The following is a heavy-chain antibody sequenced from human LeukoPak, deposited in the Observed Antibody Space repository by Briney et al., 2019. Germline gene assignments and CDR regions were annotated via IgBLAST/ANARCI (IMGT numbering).Heavy chain of an antibody. D-gene: IGHD2-8*01. J-gene: IGHJ5*02. Sequence: PSETLSLTCTVSIGSIGSSSNYWGWIRQAPGKGLEWIGNVYYSGSTFYNPSLKSRVTISVDTSKNQFSLKLRSVTAADTAIYYCARASFNVVFGNWFDPWGQGTLVTVSS. CDR2: VYYSGST. CDR3: ARASFNVVFGNWFDP. CDR1: IGSIGSSSNY. V-gene: IGHV4-39*01.